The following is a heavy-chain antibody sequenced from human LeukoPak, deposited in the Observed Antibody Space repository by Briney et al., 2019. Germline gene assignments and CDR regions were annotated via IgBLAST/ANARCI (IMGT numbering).Heavy chain of an antibody. CDR3: ATLVSLDSSSWYRWFDH. CDR1: GYTLTELS. CDR2: FDPEDGET. J-gene: IGHJ5*02. V-gene: IGHV1-24*01. D-gene: IGHD6-13*01. Sequence: EASVKVSCKVSGYTLTELSMHWVRQAPGKGLEWMGGFDPEDGETIYAQKFQGRVTMTEDTSTDTAYMELSSLRSEDTAVYYCATLVSLDSSSWYRWFDHWGQGTLVTVSS.